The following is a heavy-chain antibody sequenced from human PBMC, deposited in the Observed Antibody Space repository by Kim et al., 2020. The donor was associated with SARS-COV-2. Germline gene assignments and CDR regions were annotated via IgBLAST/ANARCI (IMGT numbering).Heavy chain of an antibody. D-gene: IGHD1-26*01. CDR3: ARARGSYYVLDY. Sequence: SETLSLTCAVYGGSFSGYYWSWIRQPPGKGLEWIGEINHSGSTNYNPSLKSRVTISVDTYKNQFSLKLSSVTAADTAVYYCARARGSYYVLDYWGQGTLVTVSS. CDR2: INHSGST. V-gene: IGHV4-34*01. J-gene: IGHJ4*02. CDR1: GGSFSGYY.